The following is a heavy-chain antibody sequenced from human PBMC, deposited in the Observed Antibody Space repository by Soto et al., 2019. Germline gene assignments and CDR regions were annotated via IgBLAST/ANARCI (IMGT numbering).Heavy chain of an antibody. CDR2: IAAGNGNT. Sequence: ASVKVSCKTSGYTFTDYAILWVRQAPGQALEWLGWIAAGNGNTRFSQKFQGRVTITRDTSATTAYMELTSLRSEDTAVYYCAKGSRMWTPDYWGQGTLVTVSS. D-gene: IGHD2-21*01. V-gene: IGHV1-3*01. CDR3: AKGSRMWTPDY. J-gene: IGHJ4*02. CDR1: GYTFTDYA.